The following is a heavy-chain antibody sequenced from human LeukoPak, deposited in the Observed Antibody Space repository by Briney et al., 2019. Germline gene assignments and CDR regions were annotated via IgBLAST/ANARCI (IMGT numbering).Heavy chain of an antibody. CDR2: IYYSGST. J-gene: IGHJ6*02. Sequence: PSETLSLTCTVSGGSISSYYWSWIRQPPGKGLEWIGHIYYSGSTNYNPSLKSRVTISVDTSKNQFSLKLSSVTAADTAVYYCARYNGSTSFFYYYYGMDVWGQGTTVTVSS. CDR1: GGSISSYY. CDR3: ARYNGSTSFFYYYYGMDV. D-gene: IGHD2-2*01. V-gene: IGHV4-59*01.